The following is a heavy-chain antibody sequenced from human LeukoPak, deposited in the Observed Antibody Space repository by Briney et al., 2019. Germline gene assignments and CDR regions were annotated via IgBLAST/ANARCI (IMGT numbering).Heavy chain of an antibody. D-gene: IGHD6-13*01. CDR2: INSDGSNT. CDR1: GFTFSSYW. CDR3: ARGAPADKRGDNWFDP. J-gene: IGHJ5*02. Sequence: GGSLRLSCAASGFTFSSYWMHWVRQAPGKGLVCVSRINSDGSNTNYADSVKGRFTISRDNAKNTLCLQMNSLRADDTAVYYCARGAPADKRGDNWFDPWGQGTLVTVSS. V-gene: IGHV3-74*01.